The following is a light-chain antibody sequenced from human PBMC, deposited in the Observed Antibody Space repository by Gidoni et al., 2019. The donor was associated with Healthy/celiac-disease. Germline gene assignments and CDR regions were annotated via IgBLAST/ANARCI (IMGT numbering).Light chain of an antibody. Sequence: ELVITQSPATLSVSPGERATLSCRASQSVSSNLAWYQQKPGQAPRLLIYGASTRATGIPARLSGSGSGTEFTLTISSLQSEDFAVYYCQQYNNWPYTFGQGTKLEIK. J-gene: IGKJ2*01. CDR3: QQYNNWPYT. CDR1: QSVSSN. V-gene: IGKV3-15*01. CDR2: GAS.